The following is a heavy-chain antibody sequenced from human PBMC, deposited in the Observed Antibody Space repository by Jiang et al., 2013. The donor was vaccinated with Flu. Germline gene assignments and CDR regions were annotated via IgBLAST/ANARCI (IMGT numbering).Heavy chain of an antibody. D-gene: IGHD6-13*01. V-gene: IGHV3-30-3*01. CDR1: GFTFNTYA. J-gene: IGHJ5*02. CDR2: ISYDGNTR. CDR3: ARDDGYTINWHPYH. Sequence: VQLVESGGGVVQPGRSLRLSCAASGFTFNTYAMHWVRQAPGKGLNWVAVISYDGNTRYYADSVKGRFTISRDDSQNTLYLQMNSLRAEDTALYYCARDDGYTINWHPYHWGQGTLVTVSS.